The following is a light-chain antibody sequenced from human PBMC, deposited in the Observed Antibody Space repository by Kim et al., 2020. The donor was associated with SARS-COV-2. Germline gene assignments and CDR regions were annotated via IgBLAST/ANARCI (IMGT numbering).Light chain of an antibody. V-gene: IGKV3-11*01. Sequence: AGERAPLSCRASQSVSSYLAWYQQKPGQAPRLLIYDASNRATGIPARFSGSGSGTDFTLTISSLEPEDFAVYYCQQRSNWPPVLTFGGGTKVDIK. CDR1: QSVSSY. CDR2: DAS. J-gene: IGKJ4*01. CDR3: QQRSNWPPVLT.